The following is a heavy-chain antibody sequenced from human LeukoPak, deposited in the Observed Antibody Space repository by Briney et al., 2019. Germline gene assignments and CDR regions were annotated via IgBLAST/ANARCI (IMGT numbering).Heavy chain of an antibody. J-gene: IGHJ3*02. CDR1: GFTFSNYG. CDR3: ARDVYGSGSYYRGAFDI. V-gene: IGHV3-30*02. Sequence: PGGSLRLSCVASGFTFSNYGMHWVRQAPGKGLEWVTFTRYDGGQTYYADSVKGRFTVSRDNSENTLYLQMNNLRAEDTSVYYCARDVYGSGSYYRGAFDIWGQGTMVTVSS. CDR2: TRYDGGQT. D-gene: IGHD3-10*01.